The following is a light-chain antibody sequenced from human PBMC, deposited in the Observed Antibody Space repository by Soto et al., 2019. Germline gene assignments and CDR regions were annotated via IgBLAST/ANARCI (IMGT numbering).Light chain of an antibody. CDR3: QQYGSSPPIT. J-gene: IGKJ4*01. Sequence: ESVLTQSPGTLSLSPGERATLSCRASQSVSRSYVAWYQQKPGQAPRLLIYGASSRATGIPDRFSGSGSGTDFTLTIIRLEPEDFTVYYCQQYGSSPPITFGGGTKVEIK. CDR2: GAS. V-gene: IGKV3-20*01. CDR1: QSVSRSY.